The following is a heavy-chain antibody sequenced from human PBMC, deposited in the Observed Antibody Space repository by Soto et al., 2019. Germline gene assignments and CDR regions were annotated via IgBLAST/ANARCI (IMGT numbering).Heavy chain of an antibody. J-gene: IGHJ4*02. CDR2: IYWDDDK. CDR1: GFSLSTSGVG. D-gene: IGHD3-9*01. V-gene: IGHV2-5*02. Sequence: SGPTLVNAKQTLTLTCTFSGFSLSTSGVGVGWIRQPPGKALEWLALIYWDDDKRYRPSLRSRLTITKDTSKNQVVLTMTNMDPVDTGTYCCVHLTARYFYCDYWGQGTLVTVSS. CDR3: VHLTARYFYCDY.